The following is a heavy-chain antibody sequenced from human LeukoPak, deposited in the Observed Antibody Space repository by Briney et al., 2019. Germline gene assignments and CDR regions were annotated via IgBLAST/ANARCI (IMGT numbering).Heavy chain of an antibody. CDR3: AREVSSKEYYFDY. CDR1: GFTFSSYA. CDR2: ISYDGSNK. D-gene: IGHD5/OR15-5a*01. J-gene: IGHJ4*02. V-gene: IGHV3-30*04. Sequence: PGGSLRLSCAASGFTFSSYAMHWVRQAPGKGLEWVAVISYDGSNKYYADSVKGRFTISRDNSKNTLYLQMNSLRAEDTAVYYCAREVSSKEYYFDYWGQGTLVTVSS.